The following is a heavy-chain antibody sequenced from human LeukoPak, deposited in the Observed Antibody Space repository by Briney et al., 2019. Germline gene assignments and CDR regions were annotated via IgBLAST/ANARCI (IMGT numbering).Heavy chain of an antibody. V-gene: IGHV4-59*08. Sequence: SETLSLTCTVSGGFINSYYWSWIRQPPGKGLEWIGYIYYSGSTNYNPSLTSRVTISVDRTKNQFSLKLRSVTAADTAVYYCARRVADDAFDIWGQGTMVTVSS. CDR1: GGFINSYY. CDR2: IYYSGST. CDR3: ARRVADDAFDI. J-gene: IGHJ3*02.